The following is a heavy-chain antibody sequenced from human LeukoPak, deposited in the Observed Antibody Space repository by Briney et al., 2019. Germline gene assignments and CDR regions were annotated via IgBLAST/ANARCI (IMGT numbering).Heavy chain of an antibody. CDR1: GGSIRSYY. V-gene: IGHV4-59*08. CDR2: IHYSEST. Sequence: SETLSLTCTVSGGSIRSYYWGWIRQPPGKGLEWIGYIHYSESTKYNPSLKSRVTMSVDTSKNQFSLRLSSVTAADTAVYYCASRSGSFSDALDIWGQGTLVTVSS. CDR3: ASRSGSFSDALDI. D-gene: IGHD3-10*01. J-gene: IGHJ3*02.